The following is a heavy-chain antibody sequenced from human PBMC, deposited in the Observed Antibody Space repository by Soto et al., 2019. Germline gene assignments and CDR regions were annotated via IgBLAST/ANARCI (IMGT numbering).Heavy chain of an antibody. J-gene: IGHJ6*02. CDR2: IIPIFATA. D-gene: IGHD1-20*01. CDR1: GGTFSSYA. V-gene: IGHV1-69*12. Sequence: QVQLVQSGAEVKKPGSSVKVSCKASGGTFSSYAISWVRQAPGQGLEWMGGIIPIFATADYAQKFQGRATITADEPTSTAYMELSSLRSEDTAVYYWARSITRTVSYYYGMDVWGQGTTVTVSS. CDR3: ARSITRTVSYYYGMDV.